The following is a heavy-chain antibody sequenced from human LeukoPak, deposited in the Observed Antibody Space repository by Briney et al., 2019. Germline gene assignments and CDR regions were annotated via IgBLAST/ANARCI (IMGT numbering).Heavy chain of an antibody. CDR1: GYTFTSYG. J-gene: IGHJ5*02. D-gene: IGHD2-15*01. Sequence: ASVKVSCKASGYTFTSYGISWVRQAPGQGLEWIGWISAYNGNTNYAQKLQGRVTITTDTSTSTAYMELRSLRSADTAVYYCARDRCSGGSCYSTIQLRNWFDPWGQGTLVTVSS. V-gene: IGHV1-18*01. CDR2: ISAYNGNT. CDR3: ARDRCSGGSCYSTIQLRNWFDP.